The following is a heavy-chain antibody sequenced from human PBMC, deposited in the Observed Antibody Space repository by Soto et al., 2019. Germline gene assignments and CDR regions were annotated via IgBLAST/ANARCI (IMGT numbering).Heavy chain of an antibody. CDR2: IIPILGIA. CDR3: ARDMGSGAFDI. V-gene: IGHV1-69*08. Sequence: QVQLVQSGAEVKKPGSSVKVSCKASGGTFSSYTISWVRQAPGQGLEWMGRIIPILGIANYAQKFQGRVTITADKSTSTANMELSSLRSEDTAVYYCARDMGSGAFDIWGQGTMVTVSS. J-gene: IGHJ3*02. CDR1: GGTFSSYT. D-gene: IGHD1-26*01.